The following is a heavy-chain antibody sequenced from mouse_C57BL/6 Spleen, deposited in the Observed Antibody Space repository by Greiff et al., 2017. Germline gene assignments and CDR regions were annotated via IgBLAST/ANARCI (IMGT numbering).Heavy chain of an antibody. J-gene: IGHJ4*01. CDR1: GYTFTDYY. V-gene: IGHV1-76*01. CDR3: ARTDGSYYYAMDY. CDR2: IYPGSGNT. Sequence: QVQLQQSGAELVRPGASVKLSCKASGYTFTDYYINWVKQRPGQGLEWIARIYPGSGNTYYNEKFKGKATLTAEKSSSTAYRQLSSLTSEDSAVYFCARTDGSYYYAMDYWGQGTSVTVSS. D-gene: IGHD2-3*01.